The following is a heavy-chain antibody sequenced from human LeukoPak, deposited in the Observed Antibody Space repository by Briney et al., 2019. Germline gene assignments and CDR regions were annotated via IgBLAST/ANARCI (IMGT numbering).Heavy chain of an antibody. V-gene: IGHV3-21*01. CDR1: GFTFISYS. CDR2: ISSSNTYI. CDR3: ARDRGGYSLDY. D-gene: IGHD1-1*01. J-gene: IGHJ4*02. Sequence: GGSLRLSCAASGFTFISYSMNWVRQAPGKGLEWVSSISSSNTYIYYAGSVKGRFTISRDNAKNSLYLQMNSLRAEDTAVYYCARDRGGYSLDYWGQGTLVTVSS.